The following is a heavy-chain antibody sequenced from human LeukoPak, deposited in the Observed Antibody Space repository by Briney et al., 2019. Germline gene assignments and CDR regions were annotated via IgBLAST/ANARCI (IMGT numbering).Heavy chain of an antibody. Sequence: SVKLSCKASGCTFSSYAISWVRQAPGQGLEWMGGIIPIFGTANYAQKFQGRVTITADKSTSTAYMELSSLRSEDTAVYYCARAPRVRGVIHYYYGMDVWGKGTTVTVSS. J-gene: IGHJ6*04. V-gene: IGHV1-69*06. CDR3: ARAPRVRGVIHYYYGMDV. CDR2: IIPIFGTA. D-gene: IGHD3-10*01. CDR1: GCTFSSYA.